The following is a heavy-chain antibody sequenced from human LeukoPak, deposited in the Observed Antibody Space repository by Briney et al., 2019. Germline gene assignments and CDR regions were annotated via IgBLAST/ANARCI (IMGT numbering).Heavy chain of an antibody. CDR3: ARPGCGGNCYYRMDV. Sequence: GGSLRLSCAASGFTFSSYGMHWVRQAPGKGLEWVAVIWYDGSNKYYADSVKGRFTISRDNSKNTLYLQMNSLRADDTAVYYCARPGCGGNCYYRMDVWGKGTTVTVSS. V-gene: IGHV3-33*01. CDR1: GFTFSSYG. CDR2: IWYDGSNK. J-gene: IGHJ6*04. D-gene: IGHD2-21*01.